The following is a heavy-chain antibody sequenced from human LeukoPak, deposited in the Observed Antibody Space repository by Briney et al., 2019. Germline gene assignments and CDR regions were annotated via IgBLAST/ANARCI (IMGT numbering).Heavy chain of an antibody. J-gene: IGHJ4*02. V-gene: IGHV1-2*02. CDR2: TNPNTGDT. CDR1: GYTFIGYH. D-gene: IGHD5/OR15-5a*01. CDR3: ARQSLRNFDY. Sequence: ASVKDSCKASGYTFIGYHIHYVRPALGQKLEWMGWTNPNTGDTKYAQKFQGRVTMTRDTSIRTAYMELSRLRSDDTTVYYCARQSLRNFDYWGQGTLVTVSS.